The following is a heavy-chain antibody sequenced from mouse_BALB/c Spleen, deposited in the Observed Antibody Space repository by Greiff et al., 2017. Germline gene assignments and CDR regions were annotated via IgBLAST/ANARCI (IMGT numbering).Heavy chain of an antibody. Sequence: EVQLVESGGGLVQPGGSLKLSCAASGFTFSSYTMSWVRQTPEKRLEWVAYISNGGGSTYYPDTVKGRFTISRDNAKNTLYLQMSSLKSEDTAMYYCARQGLDWGQGTLVTVSA. D-gene: IGHD3-3*01. CDR3: ARQGLD. CDR2: ISNGGGST. CDR1: GFTFSSYT. J-gene: IGHJ3*01. V-gene: IGHV5-12-2*01.